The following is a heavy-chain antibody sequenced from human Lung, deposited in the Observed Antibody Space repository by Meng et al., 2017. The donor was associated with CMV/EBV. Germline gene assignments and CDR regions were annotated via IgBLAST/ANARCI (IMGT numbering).Heavy chain of an antibody. D-gene: IGHD1-14*01. V-gene: IGHV1-69*02. J-gene: IGHJ2*01. Sequence: SVXVSXKAPGDAFSYTLNWVRQAPGQGLEWMGRIIPVLTMPIYAQKFQGRVTFTADRSTSTVYMDLSSLRSEDTAVYYCARGKAGNTGSGYFDLWGRGTLVTVSS. CDR3: ARGKAGNTGSGYFDL. CDR1: GDAFSYT. CDR2: IIPVLTMP.